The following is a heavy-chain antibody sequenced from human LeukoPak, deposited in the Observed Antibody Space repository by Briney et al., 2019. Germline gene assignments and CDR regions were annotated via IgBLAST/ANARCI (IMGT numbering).Heavy chain of an antibody. CDR2: IYSAGST. V-gene: IGHV3-53*04. Sequence: GGSLRLSCAASEFTVSSNYMSWVRQAPGKGLEWVSLIYSAGSTYYADSVKGRFTISRHNSRNTLYLQMNSLRAEDTAVYYCARHIGFDAFDIWGQGTMVTVSS. J-gene: IGHJ3*02. CDR1: EFTVSSNY. CDR3: ARHIGFDAFDI.